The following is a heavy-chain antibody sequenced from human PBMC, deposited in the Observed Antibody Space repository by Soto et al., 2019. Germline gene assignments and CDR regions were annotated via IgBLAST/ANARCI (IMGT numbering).Heavy chain of an antibody. CDR2: INHSGST. V-gene: IGHV4-34*01. J-gene: IGHJ4*02. CDR1: GGSFSGYY. CDR3: ARFSSSWYRSIDY. D-gene: IGHD6-13*01. Sequence: SETLSLTCAVYGGSFSGYYWTWIRQPPGKGLEWIGEINHSGSTNYNPSLKSRVTISVDTSKNQFSLKLSSLTAADTAVYYCARFSSSWYRSIDYWGQGTLVTVSS.